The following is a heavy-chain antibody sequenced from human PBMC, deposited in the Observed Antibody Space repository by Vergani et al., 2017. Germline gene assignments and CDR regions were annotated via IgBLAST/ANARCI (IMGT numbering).Heavy chain of an antibody. J-gene: IGHJ4*02. Sequence: QVQLVQSGAEVKKPGSSVKVSCKASGDTFSSFPLSWARQATGQGLEWMGRIIPVLARAEYAQKFQGRGTIKADESTSTAYMQLSSLRSEDTAIFYCARARCSCGICYRGFDYWGQGTLVTVSS. CDR2: IIPVLARA. V-gene: IGHV1-69*11. CDR3: ARARCSCGICYRGFDY. D-gene: IGHD3-16*02. CDR1: GDTFSSFP.